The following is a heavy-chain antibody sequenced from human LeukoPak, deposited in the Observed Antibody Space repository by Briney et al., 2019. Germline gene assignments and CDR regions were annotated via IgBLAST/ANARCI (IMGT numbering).Heavy chain of an antibody. V-gene: IGHV4-34*01. Sequence: SETLSLTCAVYGGSCDDYYCSWIRQPPGKGLEWIGEIHPHGIFYYNSSLTSRVTISIDTSKSQFSLRLTSVTVADTAFYYCARGRDRSKAGDHWGQGSLVTVSS. CDR1: GGSCDDYY. CDR3: ARGRDRSKAGDH. CDR2: IHPHGIF. J-gene: IGHJ4*02. D-gene: IGHD5-24*01.